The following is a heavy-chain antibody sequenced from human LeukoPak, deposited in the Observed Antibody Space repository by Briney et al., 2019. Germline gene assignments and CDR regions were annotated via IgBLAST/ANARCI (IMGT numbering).Heavy chain of an antibody. J-gene: IGHJ6*03. CDR3: ARGVFTPTCRPLRPYYYYMDV. CDR2: IYYSGST. Sequence: SETLSLTCTVSGGSISSYYWSWIRQPPGKGLEWIGYIYYSGSTNYNPSLKSRVTISVDTSKNQFSLKLSSVTAADTAVYYCARGVFTPTCRPLRPYYYYMDVWGKGTTVTVSS. D-gene: IGHD1-1*01. CDR1: GGSISSYY. V-gene: IGHV4-59*01.